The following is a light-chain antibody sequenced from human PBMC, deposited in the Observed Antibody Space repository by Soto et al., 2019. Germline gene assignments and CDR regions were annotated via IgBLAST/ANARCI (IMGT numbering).Light chain of an antibody. V-gene: IGKV3-15*01. J-gene: IGKJ1*01. Sequence: EIVMTQSPATLSVSPGERATLSCRASQCFSSNLACYQQKLGQAPRLLIYGASTRATGISARFSGIGSGTEFTFTFSSLQSEDFAVYYCQQYNNGPRTFGQGTKVDIK. CDR3: QQYNNGPRT. CDR2: GAS. CDR1: QCFSSN.